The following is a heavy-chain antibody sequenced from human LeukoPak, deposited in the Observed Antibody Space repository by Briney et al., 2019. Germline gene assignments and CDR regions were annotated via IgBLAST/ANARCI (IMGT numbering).Heavy chain of an antibody. J-gene: IGHJ4*02. Sequence: SETLSLTCAVYGGSFSGYYWSWIRQPPGKGLEWIGEINHSGSTNYNPSLKGRVTISVDTSKNQFSLKLSSVTAADTAVYYCARGTLPGNYWGQGTLVTVSS. CDR3: ARGTLPGNY. CDR2: INHSGST. D-gene: IGHD2/OR15-2a*01. V-gene: IGHV4-34*01. CDR1: GGSFSGYY.